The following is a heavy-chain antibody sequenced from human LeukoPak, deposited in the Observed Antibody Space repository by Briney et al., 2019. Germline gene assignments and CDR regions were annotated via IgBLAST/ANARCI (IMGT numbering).Heavy chain of an antibody. CDR2: IKEDGSAT. D-gene: IGHD1-1*01. CDR3: ARDSPGYLAYDT. CDR1: GLTFSTYW. V-gene: IGHV3-7*04. J-gene: IGHJ5*02. Sequence: GGSLRRSCAASGLTFSTYWMTWVRQAPGKGPEWVANIKEDGSATYYVDSVKGRFTISRDNAKNPLYLQMNSLRAEDTAVYYCARDSPGYLAYDTWGQGTLVTVSS.